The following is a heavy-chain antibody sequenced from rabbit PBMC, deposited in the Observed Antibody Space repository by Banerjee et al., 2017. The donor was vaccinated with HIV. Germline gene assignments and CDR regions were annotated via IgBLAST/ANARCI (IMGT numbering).Heavy chain of an antibody. CDR3: ARWLGNYAGDGDGHYFNL. CDR1: GFSFSSRYD. D-gene: IGHD4-2*01. CDR2: INTSSGNT. V-gene: IGHV1S40*01. J-gene: IGHJ4*01. Sequence: QSLEESGGGLVQPGASLTLTCTASGFSFSSRYDMCWVRQAPGKGLEWIACINTSSGNTFYASWAKGRFTISKTSSTTVTLQMTSLTAADTATYFCARWLGNYAGDGDGHYFNLWGPGTLVTVS.